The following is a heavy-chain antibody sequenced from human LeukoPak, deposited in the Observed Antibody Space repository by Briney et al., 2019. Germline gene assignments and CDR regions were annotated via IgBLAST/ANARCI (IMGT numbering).Heavy chain of an antibody. CDR1: GFTFSAYW. V-gene: IGHV3-7*03. Sequence: GGSLRLSCAASGFTFSAYWMTWVRQAPGKGLEWVANIKEDGTEKNYVDSVKGRFTISRDNVKKSLYLEMNSLRAEDTAVYYCAGRQLNLGYWGQGTLVTVSS. CDR3: AGRQLNLGY. D-gene: IGHD1-1*01. J-gene: IGHJ4*02. CDR2: IKEDGTEK.